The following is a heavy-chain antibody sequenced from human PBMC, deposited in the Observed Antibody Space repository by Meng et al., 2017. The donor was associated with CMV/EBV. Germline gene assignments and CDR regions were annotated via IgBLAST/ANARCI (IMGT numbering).Heavy chain of an antibody. CDR2: ISSSGSTI. J-gene: IGHJ6*02. V-gene: IGHV3-11*04. Sequence: GESLKISCAASGFTFSGYYMSWIRQAPGKGLEWVSYISSSGSTIYYADSVKGRFTISRDNAKNSLYLQMNSLRVEDTAVYYCARDGKKTLGLYMVRGVIGYYGMDVWGQGTTVTVSS. D-gene: IGHD3-10*01. CDR1: GFTFSGYY. CDR3: ARDGKKTLGLYMVRGVIGYYGMDV.